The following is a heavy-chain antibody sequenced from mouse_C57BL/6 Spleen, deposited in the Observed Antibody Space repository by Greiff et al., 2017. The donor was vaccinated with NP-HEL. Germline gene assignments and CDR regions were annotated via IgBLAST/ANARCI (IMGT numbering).Heavy chain of an antibody. V-gene: IGHV1-50*01. CDR2: IDPSDSYT. Sequence: QVQLQQPGAELVKPGASVKLSCTASGYTFTSYWMQWVKQRPGQGLEWIGEIDPSDSYTNYNQKFKGKATLTVDTSSSTAYMQLSSLTSEDSAVYYCARGNDGHYFDYWGQGTTLTVSS. J-gene: IGHJ2*01. CDR1: GYTFTSYW. D-gene: IGHD2-3*01. CDR3: ARGNDGHYFDY.